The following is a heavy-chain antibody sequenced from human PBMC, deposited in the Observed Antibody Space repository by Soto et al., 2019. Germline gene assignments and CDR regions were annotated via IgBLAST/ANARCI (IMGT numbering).Heavy chain of an antibody. J-gene: IGHJ3*02. CDR1: GGSIITGDYY. D-gene: IGHD3-16*02. CDR2: IYYSGST. V-gene: IGHV4-30-4*01. Sequence: SETLSVTCTVSGGSIITGDYYWIWIRQPPGKALEWIGYIYYSGSTYYNPSLKSRVTISVDTSKNQFSLKLSSVTAADTAVYYCARDRFYDYVWGSYRTAPDDAFDIWGQGTMVTVS. CDR3: ARDRFYDYVWGSYRTAPDDAFDI.